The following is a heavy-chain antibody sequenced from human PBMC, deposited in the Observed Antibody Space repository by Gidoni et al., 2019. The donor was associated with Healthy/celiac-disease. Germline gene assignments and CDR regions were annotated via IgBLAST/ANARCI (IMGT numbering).Heavy chain of an antibody. CDR2: IWYDGSNK. V-gene: IGHV3-33*01. CDR3: ARDPSTYYDILSYFDY. D-gene: IGHD3-9*01. Sequence: QVQLVESGGGVVQPGRSLRLSCAASGFTFSSYGMHWVRQAPGKGLEWVAVIWYDGSNKYYADSVKGRFTISRDNSKNTLYLQMNSLRAEDTAVYYCARDPSTYYDILSYFDYWGQGTLVTVSS. CDR1: GFTFSSYG. J-gene: IGHJ4*02.